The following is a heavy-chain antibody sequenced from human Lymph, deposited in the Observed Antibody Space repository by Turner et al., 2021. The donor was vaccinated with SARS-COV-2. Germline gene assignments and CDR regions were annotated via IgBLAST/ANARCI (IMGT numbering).Heavy chain of an antibody. CDR1: GFTFSYYW. Sequence: EVQLLESGGGLVQPGGSLRLSLAASGFTFSYYWMSWVRKAQGKGLEWVANIKQDGSEKYYVDSVKGRFTISRDNAKNSLFLQMNSLRAEDTAVYYCARMGSSSWYFDYWGQGTLVTVSS. V-gene: IGHV3-7*01. CDR3: ARMGSSSWYFDY. D-gene: IGHD1-26*01. J-gene: IGHJ4*02. CDR2: IKQDGSEK.